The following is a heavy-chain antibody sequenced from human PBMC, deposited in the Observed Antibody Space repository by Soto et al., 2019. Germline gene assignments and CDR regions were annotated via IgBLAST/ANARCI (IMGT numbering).Heavy chain of an antibody. CDR2: ISGSGGST. D-gene: IGHD2-15*01. J-gene: IGHJ4*02. CDR3: AKWYCSGGSCYPQY. V-gene: IGHV3-23*01. Sequence: GGSLRLSCAASGFTFSSYAMSWVRQAPGKGLEWVSAISGSGGSTYYADSVKGRFTISRDNSKNTLYLQMNSLRAEDTAVYYCAKWYCSGGSCYPQYWGQGTLVTVSS. CDR1: GFTFSSYA.